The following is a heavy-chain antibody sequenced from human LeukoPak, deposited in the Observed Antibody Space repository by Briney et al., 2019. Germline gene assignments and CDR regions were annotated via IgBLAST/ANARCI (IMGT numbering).Heavy chain of an antibody. CDR2: IFHTGST. D-gene: IGHD3-22*01. V-gene: IGHV4-30-2*01. CDR3: VRDGDYYDSGGYGNI. Sequence: PSETLSLTCSVSGGSIGSGIYSWSWIRQPPGKGLEWIGYIFHTGSTSYNPSLKSRVTISVDTSKNQFSLKLSSVTAADTAMYYCVRDGDYYDSGGYGNIWGQEALVTVSS. CDR1: GGSIGSGIYS. J-gene: IGHJ4*02.